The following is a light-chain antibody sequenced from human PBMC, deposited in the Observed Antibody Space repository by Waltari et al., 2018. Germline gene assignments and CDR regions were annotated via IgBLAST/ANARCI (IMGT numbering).Light chain of an antibody. CDR3: QQYGSSLIT. V-gene: IGKV3-20*01. CDR2: GAS. J-gene: IGKJ5*01. CDR1: QSVSSSY. Sequence: EIVLTQSPGTLSLSPGERATLSCRASQSVSSSYLAWYQQKPGQAPMLLIYGASSRATGIPDRFSGSGSGTDFTLTISRLEPEDFAVYYCQQYGSSLITFGQGTRLEIK.